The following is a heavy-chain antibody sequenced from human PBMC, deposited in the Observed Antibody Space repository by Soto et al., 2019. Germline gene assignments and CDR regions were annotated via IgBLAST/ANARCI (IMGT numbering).Heavy chain of an antibody. CDR2: MNPNSGDT. V-gene: IGHV1-8*01. D-gene: IGHD2-2*01. Sequence: QVQLVQSGAEVKKPGASVTVSCQASGYPFTSNDITWVRQAPGQGLEWMGWMNPNSGDTGYAQKFQGRGNMTRNTSISTAYMELSSLTSEDTAVYYCARDSTSPDYWGQGTLVTVSS. J-gene: IGHJ4*02. CDR1: GYPFTSND. CDR3: ARDSTSPDY.